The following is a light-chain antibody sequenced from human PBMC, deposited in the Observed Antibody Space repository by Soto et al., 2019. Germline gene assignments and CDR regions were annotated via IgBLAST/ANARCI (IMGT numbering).Light chain of an antibody. V-gene: IGKV1-5*01. CDR3: QQYNSYSPWT. CDR2: DAS. CDR1: QSVSSW. J-gene: IGKJ1*01. Sequence: DIQMTESPSNLSASLGDRVTITCRASQSVSSWLGWYQQKPGKAPQLLIYDASSLESGVPSRFSGSGSGTEFTLTISSLQPDDFATYYCQQYNSYSPWTFGQGTKVDIK.